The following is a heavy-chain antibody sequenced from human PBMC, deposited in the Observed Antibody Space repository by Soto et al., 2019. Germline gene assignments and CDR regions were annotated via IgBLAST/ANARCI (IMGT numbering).Heavy chain of an antibody. J-gene: IGHJ3*02. Sequence: QVQLVESGGGVVQPGRSLRLSCAASGFTFSSYAMHWVRQAPGKGLEWVAVISYDGSNKYYADSVKGRFTISRDNSKNTRYLQMNSLRAEDTAVYYCARGAVSGGGAFDIWGQGTMVTVSS. D-gene: IGHD3-16*01. CDR3: ARGAVSGGGAFDI. CDR2: ISYDGSNK. V-gene: IGHV3-30-3*01. CDR1: GFTFSSYA.